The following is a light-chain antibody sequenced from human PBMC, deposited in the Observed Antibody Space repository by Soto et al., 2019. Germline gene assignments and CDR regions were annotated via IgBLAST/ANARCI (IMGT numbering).Light chain of an antibody. CDR3: QQYGSSPRT. CDR2: GAS. Sequence: EIVLTQSPGTLSLSPGERATLSCRASQSISNSYLAWYQQKPGQAPRLLIYGASSRATGIPDRFSGSGSVTDFTLTISRLEPEDFAVYFCQQYGSSPRTFGQRTKVDI. V-gene: IGKV3-20*01. J-gene: IGKJ1*01. CDR1: QSISNSY.